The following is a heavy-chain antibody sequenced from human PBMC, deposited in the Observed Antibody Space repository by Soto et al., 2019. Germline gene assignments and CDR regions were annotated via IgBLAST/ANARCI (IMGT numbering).Heavy chain of an antibody. CDR1: GDSVSSNSAA. CDR3: ARDKNVVPAAPDYGMDV. V-gene: IGHV6-1*01. Sequence: SQTLSLTCAISGDSVSSNSAAWNWIRQSPSRGLEWLGRTYYRSKWYNDYAVSVKSRITISPDTSKNQFSLQLNSVTPEDTAVYYCARDKNVVPAAPDYGMDVWGQGTTVTVSS. D-gene: IGHD2-2*01. CDR2: TYYRSKWYN. J-gene: IGHJ6*02.